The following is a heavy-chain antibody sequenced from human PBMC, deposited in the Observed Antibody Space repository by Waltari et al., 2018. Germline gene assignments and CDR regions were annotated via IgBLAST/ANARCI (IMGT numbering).Heavy chain of an antibody. D-gene: IGHD1-1*01. CDR2: ISSSSSTI. CDR3: ARERVERRPRYFDL. CDR1: GFTFSSYS. J-gene: IGHJ2*01. Sequence: EVQLVESGGGLVQPGGSLRLSCAASGFTFSSYSMNWVRQAPGKGLEWVSYISSSSSTIYYADSVKGRFTISRDNAKNSLYLQMNSLRAEDTAVYYCARERVERRPRYFDLWGRGTLVTVSS. V-gene: IGHV3-48*01.